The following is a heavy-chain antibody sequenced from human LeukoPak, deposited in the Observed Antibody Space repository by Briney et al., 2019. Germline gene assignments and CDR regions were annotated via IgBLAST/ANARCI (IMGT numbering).Heavy chain of an antibody. V-gene: IGHV4-39*07. J-gene: IGHJ3*02. CDR2: IYYSGST. D-gene: IGHD3-10*01. Sequence: SETLSLTCTVSGGSISSTSYYWGWIRQPPGKGLEWIGSIYYSGSTYYNPSLKSRVTISVDTSKNQFSLKLSSVTAADTAVYYCARLTNYYGSGSYYGGDAFDIWGQGTMVTVSS. CDR1: GGSISSTSYY. CDR3: ARLTNYYGSGSYYGGDAFDI.